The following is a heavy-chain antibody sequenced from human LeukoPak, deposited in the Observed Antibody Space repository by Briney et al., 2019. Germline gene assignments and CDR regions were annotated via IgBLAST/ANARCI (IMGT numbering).Heavy chain of an antibody. CDR2: ISSSSSYI. J-gene: IGHJ4*02. V-gene: IGHV3-21*01. Sequence: PGGSLRLSCAASGFTFSSYSMNWVRQAPGKGLEWVSSISSSSSYIYYADSVKGRFTISRDNAKNSLHLQMNSLRAEDTAVYYCARDFDYGDYGVNYFDYWGQGTLVTVSS. CDR3: ARDFDYGDYGVNYFDY. D-gene: IGHD4-17*01. CDR1: GFTFSSYS.